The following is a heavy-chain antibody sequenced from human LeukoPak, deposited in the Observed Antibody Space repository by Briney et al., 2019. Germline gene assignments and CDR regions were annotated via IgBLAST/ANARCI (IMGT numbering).Heavy chain of an antibody. Sequence: PGRSLRLSCAASGFTFDDYAMHWVRQAPGKGLEWVSGISWNSGSIGYADSVKGRFTISRDNAKNSLYLQMNSLRAEDTALYYCAKVGGTSGYSYGAFDYWGQGTLVTVSS. CDR1: GFTFDDYA. CDR3: AKVGGTSGYSYGAFDY. V-gene: IGHV3-9*01. D-gene: IGHD5-18*01. CDR2: ISWNSGSI. J-gene: IGHJ4*02.